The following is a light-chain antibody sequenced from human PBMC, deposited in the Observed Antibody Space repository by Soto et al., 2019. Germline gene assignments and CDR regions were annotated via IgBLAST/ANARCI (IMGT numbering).Light chain of an antibody. V-gene: IGLV2-11*01. Sequence: HSALTQPRSVSGSPGQSVTISCTGTSSDVGGYNFVSWYQQHPGKAPKLMIYDVSQRPSGVPDRFSGSKSGNTASLTISGLQAEDEADYYCCSYAGAYVVFGGGTKLTVL. CDR2: DVS. CDR3: CSYAGAYVV. J-gene: IGLJ2*01. CDR1: SSDVGGYNF.